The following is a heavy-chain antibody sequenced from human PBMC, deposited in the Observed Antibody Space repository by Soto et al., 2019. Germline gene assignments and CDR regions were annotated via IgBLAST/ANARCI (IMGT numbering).Heavy chain of an antibody. Sequence: QVQLVESGGGVVQPGRSLRLSCAASGFTFSSYGMHWVRQAPGKGLEWVAVISYDGSNKYYADSVKGRFTISRDNSKNTLYLQMNSLRAEDTAVYYCAKDTAEMALVYWGQGTLVTVSS. CDR1: GFTFSSYG. CDR3: AKDTAEMALVY. D-gene: IGHD2-21*02. CDR2: ISYDGSNK. V-gene: IGHV3-30*18. J-gene: IGHJ4*02.